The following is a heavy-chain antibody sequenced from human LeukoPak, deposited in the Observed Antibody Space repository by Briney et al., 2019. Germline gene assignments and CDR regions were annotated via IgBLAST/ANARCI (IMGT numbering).Heavy chain of an antibody. D-gene: IGHD6-19*01. CDR2: IRYDGSNK. CDR3: AKDPESGWYLLYFDY. V-gene: IGHV3-30*02. J-gene: IGHJ4*02. Sequence: GGSLRLSCAASGFTFSYYGMRWVRHAPGKGLEWVAFIRYDGSNKYYTDSVKGRFTISRDNSKNTLYLQMNSLRAEDTAVYYCAKDPESGWYLLYFDYWGQGTLVTVSS. CDR1: GFTFSYYG.